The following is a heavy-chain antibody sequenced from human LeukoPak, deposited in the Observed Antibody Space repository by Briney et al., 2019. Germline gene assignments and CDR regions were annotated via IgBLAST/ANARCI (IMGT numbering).Heavy chain of an antibody. CDR3: ASRAAAWGRVYYFDY. CDR2: ISSSSTI. V-gene: IGHV3-48*04. CDR1: GFTFSSYS. J-gene: IGHJ4*02. Sequence: GGSLRLSCAASGFTFSSYSMNWVRQAPGKGLEWVSYISSSSTIYYADSVKGRFTISRDNAKNSLYLQMNSLRAEDTAVYYCASRAAAWGRVYYFDYWGQGTLVTVSS. D-gene: IGHD6-13*01.